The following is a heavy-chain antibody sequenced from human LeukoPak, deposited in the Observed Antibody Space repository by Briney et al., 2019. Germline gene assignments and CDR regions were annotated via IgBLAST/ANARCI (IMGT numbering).Heavy chain of an antibody. D-gene: IGHD3-9*01. J-gene: IGHJ3*02. Sequence: GASVKVSCKASGYTFTGYYMHWVRQAPGQGLEWMGWINPNSGGTNYAQKFQGRVTMTRDTSISTAYMELSRLRSDDTAVYYCARDRFGLRYFDWSSDAFDIWGQGTMVTVSS. CDR3: ARDRFGLRYFDWSSDAFDI. CDR2: INPNSGGT. V-gene: IGHV1-2*02. CDR1: GYTFTGYY.